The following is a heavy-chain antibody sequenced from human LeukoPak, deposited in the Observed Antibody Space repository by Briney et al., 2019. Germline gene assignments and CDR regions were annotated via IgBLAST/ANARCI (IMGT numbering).Heavy chain of an antibody. J-gene: IGHJ4*02. CDR3: VREARGYHYTYFDY. Sequence: GGSLRLSCTASGFTLGSHDMHWVRQSPGQGLKWVAAVSSGFHAFFADSVQGRFTVSREDARNSLYLQMNSLRAGDTAVYYCVREARGYHYTYFDYWGQGTLVTVSS. D-gene: IGHD5-18*01. CDR2: VSSGFHA. V-gene: IGHV3-13*01. CDR1: GFTLGSHD.